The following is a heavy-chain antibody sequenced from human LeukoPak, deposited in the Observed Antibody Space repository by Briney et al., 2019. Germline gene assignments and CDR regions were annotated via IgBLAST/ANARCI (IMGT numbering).Heavy chain of an antibody. V-gene: IGHV3-48*03. CDR1: GFTFSSYE. D-gene: IGHD3-9*01. J-gene: IGHJ4*02. Sequence: QPGGSLRLSCAASGFTFSSYEMNWVRQAPGKGLEWVSYISSSGSTIYYADSVKGRFTISRDNAKNSLYLQMNSLRAEDTAVYYCARALYFDISTGYYRPLPYYFDYWGQGTLVTVSS. CDR3: ARALYFDISTGYYRPLPYYFDY. CDR2: ISSSGSTI.